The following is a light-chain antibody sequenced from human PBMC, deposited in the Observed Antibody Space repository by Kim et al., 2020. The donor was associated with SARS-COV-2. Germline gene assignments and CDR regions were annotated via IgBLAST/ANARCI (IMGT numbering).Light chain of an antibody. J-gene: IGLJ2*01. Sequence: ALGQAVRITCPGGSLRNYYASWYQQKPGQAPVVVIYGKNNRLSGIPDRFSGSTSGNTASLTITGAQAEDEADYYCNSRDSTTNHLVFGGGTKLTVL. CDR3: NSRDSTTNHLV. CDR2: GKN. CDR1: SLRNYY. V-gene: IGLV3-19*01.